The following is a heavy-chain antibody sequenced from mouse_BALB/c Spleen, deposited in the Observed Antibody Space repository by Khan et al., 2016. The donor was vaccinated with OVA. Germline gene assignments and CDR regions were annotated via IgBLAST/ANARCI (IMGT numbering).Heavy chain of an antibody. CDR3: ASSKYLARY. Sequence: QVQLKESGPGLVAPSQSLSITCTVYGYSLTRYGVHWVRQPPGKGLEWLGLIWAGGSTNYNWALMSRLSISIDNSKSLVFLIMNSLQTDCTALYYCASSKYLARYWGQGTTLTVSS. V-gene: IGHV2-9*02. J-gene: IGHJ2*01. CDR1: GYSLTRYG. CDR2: IWAGGST. D-gene: IGHD3-3*01.